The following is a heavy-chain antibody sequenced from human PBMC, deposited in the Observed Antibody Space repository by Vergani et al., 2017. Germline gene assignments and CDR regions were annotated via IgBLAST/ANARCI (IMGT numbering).Heavy chain of an antibody. V-gene: IGHV4-38-2*01. CDR1: GYSISSGYY. D-gene: IGHD3-9*01. J-gene: IGHJ4*02. CDR3: ARRSGIVYDIFSGTQYFFDF. Sequence: QVQLQESGPGLVKPSETLSLTCAVSGYSISSGYYWDWIRQPPGKGLEWIGSIYRTGRTHFNPSLKSRVPISVDTSNNHFSLRLTSLTAADTAVYYCARRSGIVYDIFSGTQYFFDFWGQGTLVTVSS. CDR2: IYRTGRT.